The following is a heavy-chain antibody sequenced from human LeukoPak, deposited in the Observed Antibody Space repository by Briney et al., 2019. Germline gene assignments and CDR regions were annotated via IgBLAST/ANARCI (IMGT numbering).Heavy chain of an antibody. CDR2: IYYSGST. V-gene: IGHV4-28*01. J-gene: IGHJ4*02. CDR1: GYSISSSNW. Sequence: SETLSLTCAVSGYSISSSNWWGWIRQPPGKGLEWIGYIYYSGSTYYNPSLKSRVTISVDTSKNQFSLKLSSVTAADTAVYYCARNDYGDYGNWGQGTLVTVSS. D-gene: IGHD4-17*01. CDR3: ARNDYGDYGN.